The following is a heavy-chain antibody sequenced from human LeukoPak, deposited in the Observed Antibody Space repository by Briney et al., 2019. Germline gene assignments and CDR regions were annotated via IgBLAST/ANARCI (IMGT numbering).Heavy chain of an antibody. J-gene: IGHJ4*02. CDR2: IRGSGGST. CDR1: GFRFSAYA. Sequence: PGGSLRLSCAASGFRFSAYAMTWVRQAPGKGLEWVSAIRGSGGSTHYADSVKGRFTISRDNSKNTLHLQMNSLRAEDTAVYYCAKRLGSGASGYFDYWGQGTLVTVSS. CDR3: AKRLGSGASGYFDY. V-gene: IGHV3-23*01. D-gene: IGHD2-15*01.